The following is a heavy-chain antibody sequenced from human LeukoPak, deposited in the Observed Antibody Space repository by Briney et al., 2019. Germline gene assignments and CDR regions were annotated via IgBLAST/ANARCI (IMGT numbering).Heavy chain of an antibody. CDR2: INHSGST. J-gene: IGHJ1*01. D-gene: IGHD2-21*02. CDR3: ARVNCGGDCYRIQH. Sequence: SETLSLTCAVYGGSFSGYYWSWNRQPPGKGLEWIGEINHSGSTNYNPSLKSRVTISVDTSKNQFSLKLSSVTAADTAVYYCARVNCGGDCYRIQHWGQGTLVTVSS. CDR1: GGSFSGYY. V-gene: IGHV4-34*01.